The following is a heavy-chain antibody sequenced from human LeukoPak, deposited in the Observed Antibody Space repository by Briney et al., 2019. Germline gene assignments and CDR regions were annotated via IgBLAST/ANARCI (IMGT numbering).Heavy chain of an antibody. CDR3: ARMICPTTNCRYYFDY. J-gene: IGHJ4*02. CDR2: FHPVDSDA. D-gene: IGHD2-2*01. CDR1: GYNFSTYW. V-gene: IGHV5-51*01. Sequence: GESLKISCQGSGYNFSTYWIGWVRQMPGKGLEWMGIFHPVDSDARYSPSFQGQVTFSADESISTAYLQWSSLKASDTAMYYCARMICPTTNCRYYFDYWGQGTLVTVSS.